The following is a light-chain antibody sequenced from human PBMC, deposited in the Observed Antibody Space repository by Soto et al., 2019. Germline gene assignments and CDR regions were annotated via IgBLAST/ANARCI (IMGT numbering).Light chain of an antibody. V-gene: IGLV2-14*01. CDR3: CSYTSRSTLV. CDR2: EVT. Sequence: QSVLTQPASVSGSPGQSITISCTGTNSGVGGFNYVSWYQQHPDKAPKLIIFEVTDRPSGVSNRFSGSKSGNTASLTISGLQSEDEAEYYCCSYTSRSTLVFGGGTKLTVL. J-gene: IGLJ2*01. CDR1: NSGVGGFNY.